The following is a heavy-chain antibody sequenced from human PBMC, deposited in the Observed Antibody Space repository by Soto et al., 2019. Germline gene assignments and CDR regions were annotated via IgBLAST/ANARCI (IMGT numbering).Heavy chain of an antibody. Sequence: PGGSLRLSCAASGFTFDDYAMHWVRQAPGKGLEWVSGISWNSGSIGYADSVKGRFTISRDNAKNSLYLQMNSLRAEDTALYYCAKDDHRDGYNFGYWGQGTLVTVSS. J-gene: IGHJ4*02. V-gene: IGHV3-9*01. CDR1: GFTFDDYA. D-gene: IGHD5-12*01. CDR3: AKDDHRDGYNFGY. CDR2: ISWNSGSI.